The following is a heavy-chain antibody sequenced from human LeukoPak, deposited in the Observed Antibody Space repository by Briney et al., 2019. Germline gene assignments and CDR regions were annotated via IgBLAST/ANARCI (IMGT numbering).Heavy chain of an antibody. V-gene: IGHV3-30*03. J-gene: IGHJ5*02. CDR1: GFTFTSYV. Sequence: PGRSLRLSCAASGFTFTSYVVHWVRQAPGKGLQWVALIPYDGSNKYYADSVKGRFTISRDNSKNTLYLQMNSLRAEDTAVYYCARPRGAAAGTFGFDPWGQGTLVTVSS. D-gene: IGHD6-13*01. CDR3: ARPRGAAAGTFGFDP. CDR2: IPYDGSNK.